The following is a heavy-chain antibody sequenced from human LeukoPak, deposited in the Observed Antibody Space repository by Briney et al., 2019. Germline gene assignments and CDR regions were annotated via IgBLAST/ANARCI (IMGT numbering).Heavy chain of an antibody. D-gene: IGHD3/OR15-3a*01. Sequence: SVKVSCKASGYTFSSYGMNWVRQAPGQGLEWMGGIIPIFGTANYAQKFQGRVTITADESTSTAYMELSSLRSEDTAVYYCARVGTGYFSLFDLWGRGTLVTVSS. CDR3: ARVGTGYFSLFDL. V-gene: IGHV1-69*13. CDR1: GYTFSSYG. CDR2: IIPIFGTA. J-gene: IGHJ2*01.